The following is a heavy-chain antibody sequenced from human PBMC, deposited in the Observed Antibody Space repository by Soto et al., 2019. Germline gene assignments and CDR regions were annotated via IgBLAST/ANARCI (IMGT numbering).Heavy chain of an antibody. Sequence: GXSVKVSCKASRYSFTSCAIHWMRQAPGQXXXXXXWXXXGNXXTKXXXXXXXRXXXDXXXSESTAYMEVRSLRSEDTAVYYCVTGYFDYWGQGTLVNVSS. J-gene: IGHJ4*02. CDR3: VTGYFDY. D-gene: IGHD2-8*02. V-gene: IGHV1-3*01. CDR2: XXXGNXXT. CDR1: RYSFTSCA.